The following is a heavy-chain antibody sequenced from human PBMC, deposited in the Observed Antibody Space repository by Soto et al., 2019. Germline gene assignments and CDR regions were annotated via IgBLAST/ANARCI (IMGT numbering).Heavy chain of an antibody. J-gene: IGHJ5*02. CDR2: ISGSGGST. CDR3: AKEKISYSCCNWFDP. D-gene: IGHD2-2*01. Sequence: ELQLLESGGGLVQPGGSLRLSCAASGFIFSSYAMSWVRQAPGKGLEWVSAISGSGGSTYYADSVKGRFTISRDNSKNTLYLQMNSLRAEDTAVYYCAKEKISYSCCNWFDPWGQGTLVTVSS. V-gene: IGHV3-23*01. CDR1: GFIFSSYA.